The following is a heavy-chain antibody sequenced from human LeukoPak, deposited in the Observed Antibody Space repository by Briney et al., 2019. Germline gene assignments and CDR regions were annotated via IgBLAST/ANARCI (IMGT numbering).Heavy chain of an antibody. Sequence: GSLRLSCAASGFTVSSNYMSWVRQPPGKGLEWIGEINHSGSTNYNPSLKSRVTISVDTSKNQFSLKLSSVTAADTAVYYCARGSRRSTSYPPARVFDYWGQGTLVTVSS. D-gene: IGHD2-2*01. V-gene: IGHV4-34*01. CDR3: ARGSRRSTSYPPARVFDY. CDR2: INHSGST. J-gene: IGHJ4*02. CDR1: GFTVSSNY.